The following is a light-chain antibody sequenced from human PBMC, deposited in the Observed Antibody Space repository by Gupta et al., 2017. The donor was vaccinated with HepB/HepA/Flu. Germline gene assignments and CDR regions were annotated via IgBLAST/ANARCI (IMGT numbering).Light chain of an antibody. CDR3: CQDKYRPST. J-gene: IGKJ2*01. CDR2: RCS. CDR1: QSRVHNGGETI. Sequence: EVVMTHSTLSLPVTHGQPAFISSISSQSRVHNGGETILNWIQQRPGQSPRRHIYRCSDRDSGVPDRFSGGGTGTYFTLIISRVEAEDVGVYYCCQDKYRPSTFGQGTKLEIK. V-gene: IGKV2-30*02.